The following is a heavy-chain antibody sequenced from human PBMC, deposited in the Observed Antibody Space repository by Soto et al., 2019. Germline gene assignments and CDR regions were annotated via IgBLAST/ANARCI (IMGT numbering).Heavy chain of an antibody. V-gene: IGHV4-39*01. CDR3: ARGIVGEGFNLVYYYGMDV. CDR1: GGSISSSSYY. J-gene: IGHJ6*02. Sequence: QLQLQESGPGLVKPSETLSLTCTVSGGSISSSSYYWGWIRQPPGKGLEWIGSIYYSGSTYYNPSLKSRVTISVDTSKNQFSLKLRSVTAADTAVYYCARGIVGEGFNLVYYYGMDVWGQGTTVTVSS. CDR2: IYYSGST. D-gene: IGHD1-26*01.